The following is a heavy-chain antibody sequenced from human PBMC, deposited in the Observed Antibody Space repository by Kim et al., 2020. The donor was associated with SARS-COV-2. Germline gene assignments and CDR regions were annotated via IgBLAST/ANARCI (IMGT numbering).Heavy chain of an antibody. CDR2: INHSGST. J-gene: IGHJ6*02. CDR3: ARVVVVPAAAKGEHFRYYYYYGMDV. V-gene: IGHV4-34*01. D-gene: IGHD2-2*01. CDR1: GGSFSGYY. Sequence: SETLSLTCAVYGGSFSGYYWSWIRQPPGKGLEWIGEINHSGSTNYNPSLKSRVTISVDTSKNQFSLKLSSVTAADTAVYYCARVVVVPAAAKGEHFRYYYYYGMDVWGQGTTVTVSS.